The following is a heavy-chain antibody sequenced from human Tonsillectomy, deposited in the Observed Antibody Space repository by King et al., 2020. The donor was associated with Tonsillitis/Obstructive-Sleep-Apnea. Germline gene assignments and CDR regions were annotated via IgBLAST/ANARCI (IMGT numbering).Heavy chain of an antibody. V-gene: IGHV2-5*02. CDR1: GFSLSTNGVG. D-gene: IGHD2-8*02. CDR3: AHRQGYCTGGNCPRWFDH. J-gene: IGHJ5*02. CDR2: IYWDDDK. Sequence: ITLKESGPTLVKPTQTLTLTCTFSGFSLSTNGVGVGWIRQPPGKALEWLALIYWDDDKRYNTSLKSRLTITKDTSKNQVVLTMTNMDPVDTATYYCAHRQGYCTGGNCPRWFDHWGQGTLVTVSS.